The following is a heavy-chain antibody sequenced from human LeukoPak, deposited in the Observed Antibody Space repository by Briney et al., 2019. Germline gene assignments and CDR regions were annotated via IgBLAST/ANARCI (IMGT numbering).Heavy chain of an antibody. D-gene: IGHD3-10*02. J-gene: IGHJ6*04. Sequence: GGSLRLSCAASGFAFRSYEMNWVRQAPGKGLEWVSYISSSGSTIYYADSVKGRFTISRDNAKNSLYLQMNSLRAEDTAVYYCAELGITMIGGVWGKGTTVTISS. CDR2: ISSSGSTI. V-gene: IGHV3-48*03. CDR1: GFAFRSYE. CDR3: AELGITMIGGV.